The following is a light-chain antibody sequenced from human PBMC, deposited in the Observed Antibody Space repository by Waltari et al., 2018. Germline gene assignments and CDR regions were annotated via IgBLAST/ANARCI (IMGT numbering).Light chain of an antibody. CDR2: RAS. J-gene: IGKJ1*01. CDR3: QQGYSYPWT. V-gene: IGKV1-16*01. CDR1: QGIGNN. Sequence: DIQMTQSPSSLSASVGDTVTITCQASQGIGNNLNWYRQKPGKAPKLLIYRASSLQSGIPSRFSGSESGTDFTLTISSLQPEDFATYYCQQGYSYPWTFGQGTKVEIK.